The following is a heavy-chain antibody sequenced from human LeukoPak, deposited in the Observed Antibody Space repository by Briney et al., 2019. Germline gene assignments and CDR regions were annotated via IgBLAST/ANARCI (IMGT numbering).Heavy chain of an antibody. V-gene: IGHV3-23*01. CDR3: AKAAGSTRYFDC. D-gene: IGHD1-26*01. Sequence: GGSLRLSCAASGFTFSSSAMSWVRQAPGRGLEWVSDISNTGGSTSYADSVKGRFTISRDISKNTLYLQMNSLRAEDTAVYYCAKAAGSTRYFDCWVQGTLVTVSS. J-gene: IGHJ4*02. CDR2: ISNTGGST. CDR1: GFTFSSSA.